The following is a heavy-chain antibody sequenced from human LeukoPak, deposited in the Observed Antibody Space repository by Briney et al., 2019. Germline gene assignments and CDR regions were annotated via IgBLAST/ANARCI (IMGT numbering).Heavy chain of an antibody. CDR1: GYTFTSYG. CDR2: IIPIFGTA. Sequence: SVKVSCKASGYTFTSYGISWVRQAPGQGLEWMGGIIPIFGTANYAQKFQGRVTITADKSTSTAYMELSSLRSEDTAVYYCARRYYDSSGLDAFDIWGQGTMVTVSS. D-gene: IGHD3-22*01. CDR3: ARRYYDSSGLDAFDI. J-gene: IGHJ3*02. V-gene: IGHV1-69*06.